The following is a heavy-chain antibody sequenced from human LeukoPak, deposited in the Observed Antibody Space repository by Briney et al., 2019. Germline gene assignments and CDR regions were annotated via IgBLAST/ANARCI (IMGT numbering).Heavy chain of an antibody. D-gene: IGHD2-15*01. CDR2: INQDGTDK. CDR1: GFSFSSSW. V-gene: IGHV3-7*01. CDR3: AKDRYCSGGSCYYDAFDI. Sequence: WGSLRLSCAASGFSFSSSWMNWVRQPPGKGLEWVANINQDGTDKYYADSVKGRFTISRDNSKNTLYLQMNSLRAEDTAMYYCAKDRYCSGGSCYYDAFDIWGQETMVTVSS. J-gene: IGHJ3*02.